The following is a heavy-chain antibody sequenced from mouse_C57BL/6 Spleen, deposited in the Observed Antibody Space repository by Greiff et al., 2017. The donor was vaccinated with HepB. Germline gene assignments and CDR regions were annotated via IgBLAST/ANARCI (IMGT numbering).Heavy chain of an antibody. CDR1: GYTFTDYY. Sequence: EVKLQQSGPELVKPGASVKISCKASGYTFTDYYMNWVKQSHGKSLEWIGDINPNNGGTSYNQKFKGKATLTVDKSSSTAYMELRSLTSEDSAVYYCARSYYYGRGYAMDYWGQGTSVTVSS. J-gene: IGHJ4*01. CDR3: ARSYYYGRGYAMDY. D-gene: IGHD1-1*01. CDR2: INPNNGGT. V-gene: IGHV1-26*01.